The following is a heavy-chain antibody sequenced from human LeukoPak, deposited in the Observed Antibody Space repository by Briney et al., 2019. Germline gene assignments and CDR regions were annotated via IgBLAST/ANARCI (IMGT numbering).Heavy chain of an antibody. J-gene: IGHJ4*02. Sequence: GGSLRLSCAASGFTFSSYGMHWVRQAPGKGLEWVAFIRYDGSNKYYADSVKGRFTISRDNSKNTLYLQMNSLRAEDTAVYYCARDTPGSWNYDNWGQGTLVTVSS. CDR1: GFTFSSYG. CDR3: ARDTPGSWNYDN. V-gene: IGHV3-30*02. D-gene: IGHD1-7*01. CDR2: IRYDGSNK.